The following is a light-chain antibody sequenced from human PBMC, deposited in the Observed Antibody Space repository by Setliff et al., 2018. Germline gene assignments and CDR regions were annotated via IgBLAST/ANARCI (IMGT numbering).Light chain of an antibody. Sequence: EIVMTQSPATLSVSPGERATLSCRASQSVSSSLVWYQQKPGQVPRLLFYGASTRVTGIPGRFSASGSGTEFTLTISSLQSEDFAVYYCLQYNNWPWTFGQGTKV. J-gene: IGKJ1*01. CDR2: GAS. CDR3: LQYNNWPWT. CDR1: QSVSSS. V-gene: IGKV3-15*01.